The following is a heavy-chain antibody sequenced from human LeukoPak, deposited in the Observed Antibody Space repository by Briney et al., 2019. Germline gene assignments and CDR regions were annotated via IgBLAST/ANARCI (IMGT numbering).Heavy chain of an antibody. V-gene: IGHV4-34*01. Sequence: SETLSLTCAVYGGSFSGYYWSWIRQPPGKGLEWIGEINHSGSTNYNPSLKSRVTISVDTSKNQFSLKLSSVTAADTAVYYCARPHYYGSGSYEGYYLDYWGQGTLVTVSS. CDR1: GGSFSGYY. CDR3: ARPHYYGSGSYEGYYLDY. D-gene: IGHD3-10*01. CDR2: INHSGST. J-gene: IGHJ4*02.